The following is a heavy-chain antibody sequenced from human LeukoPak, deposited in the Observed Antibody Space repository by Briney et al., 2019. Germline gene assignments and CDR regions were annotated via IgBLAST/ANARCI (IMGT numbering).Heavy chain of an antibody. CDR1: GGSFSGYY. Sequence: PSETLSLTCAVYGGSFSGYYWSWIRQPPGKGLEWIGEINHSGSTNYNPSLKSRVTISVDTSKNQFSLKLSSVTAADTAVYYCARGRYGSGWYGTSDYWGQGTLVTVSS. J-gene: IGHJ4*02. D-gene: IGHD6-19*01. V-gene: IGHV4-34*01. CDR3: ARGRYGSGWYGTSDY. CDR2: INHSGST.